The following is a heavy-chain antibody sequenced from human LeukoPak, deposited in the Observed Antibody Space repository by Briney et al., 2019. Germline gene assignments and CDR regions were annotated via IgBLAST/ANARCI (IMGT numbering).Heavy chain of an antibody. Sequence: PGGSLRLSCAASGFTFSSYGMHWVRQAPGKGLEWVAFIRCDGSNKYYADSVKGRFTISRDNSKNTLYLQMNSLRAEDTAVYYCAKEGRQDTAMGTDYWGQGTLVTVSS. J-gene: IGHJ4*02. CDR1: GFTFSSYG. D-gene: IGHD5-18*01. V-gene: IGHV3-30*02. CDR3: AKEGRQDTAMGTDY. CDR2: IRCDGSNK.